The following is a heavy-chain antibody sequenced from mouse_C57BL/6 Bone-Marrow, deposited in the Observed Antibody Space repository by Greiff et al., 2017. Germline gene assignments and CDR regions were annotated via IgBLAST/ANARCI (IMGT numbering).Heavy chain of an antibody. CDR3: AREGDYYGSTYYAMDY. CDR2: IYPGSGST. CDR1: GYTFTSYW. V-gene: IGHV1-55*01. J-gene: IGHJ4*01. D-gene: IGHD1-1*01. Sequence: QVQLQQPGAELVKPGASVKMSCKASGYTFTSYWITWVKQRPGQGLEWIGEIYPGSGSTNYNEKFKSKATLTVDTSSSTAYMQLSSLTSEDSAVYYCAREGDYYGSTYYAMDYGGRGKSITVTA.